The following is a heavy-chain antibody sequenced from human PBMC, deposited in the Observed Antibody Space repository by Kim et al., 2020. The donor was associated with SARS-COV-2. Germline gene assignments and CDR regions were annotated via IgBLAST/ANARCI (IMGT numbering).Heavy chain of an antibody. D-gene: IGHD6-19*01. CDR3: TSVQQWIFNY. CDR2: IRNKPNNYAT. J-gene: IGHJ4*02. CDR1: GFTFSGSA. Sequence: GGSLRLSCAASGFTFSGSAMHWVRQASGKGLEWVGRIRNKPNNYATAYAASVKGRFTISRDDSKNTAYLQMNSLRAEDTAVYYCTSVQQWIFNYWGQGTL. V-gene: IGHV3-73*01.